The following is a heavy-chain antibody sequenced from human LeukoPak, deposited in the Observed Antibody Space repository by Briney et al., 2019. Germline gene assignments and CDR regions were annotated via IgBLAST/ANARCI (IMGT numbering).Heavy chain of an antibody. CDR3: ARDPGSGSYPYFDY. CDR2: ICHSGTT. D-gene: IGHD3-10*01. Sequence: PSETLSLTCTVSGYSISKGYCWGWIRQPPGKGLEWIGSICHSGTTYYNPSLKSRVIISIDTSKNQFSLKLNSVTAADTAVYYCARDPGSGSYPYFDYWGQGTLVTVSS. V-gene: IGHV4-38-2*02. J-gene: IGHJ4*02. CDR1: GYSISKGYC.